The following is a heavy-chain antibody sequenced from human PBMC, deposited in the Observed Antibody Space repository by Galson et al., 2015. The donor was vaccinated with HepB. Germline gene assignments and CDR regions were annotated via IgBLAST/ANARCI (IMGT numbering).Heavy chain of an antibody. Sequence: SLRLSCAASGFTFSSYAMSWVRQAPGKGLEWVSAISGSGGSTYYADSVKGRFTISRDNSKNTLYLQMNSLRAEDTAVYYCAKDVKYSSSWYWDYWGQGTLVTVSS. D-gene: IGHD6-13*01. CDR1: GFTFSSYA. J-gene: IGHJ4*02. CDR2: ISGSGGST. V-gene: IGHV3-23*01. CDR3: AKDVKYSSSWYWDY.